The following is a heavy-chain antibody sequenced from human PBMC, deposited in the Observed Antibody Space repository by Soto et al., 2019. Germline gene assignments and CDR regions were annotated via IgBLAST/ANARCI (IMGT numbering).Heavy chain of an antibody. J-gene: IGHJ4*01. D-gene: IGHD3-10*01. CDR1: GFTLSNAW. V-gene: IGHV3-15*01. CDR2: IKRKTDGETT. Sequence: EVQLVQSGGGLVKPGGSLRLSCAASGFTLSNAWMSWVRQAPGKGLEWVGRIKRKTDGETTDYAAPVKDRFTISRDDSKNTMYLQMNSLKTEDTAVYYCTTDKGIDASGSYPHFAYRGHGSLVTVSS. CDR3: TTDKGIDASGSYPHFAY.